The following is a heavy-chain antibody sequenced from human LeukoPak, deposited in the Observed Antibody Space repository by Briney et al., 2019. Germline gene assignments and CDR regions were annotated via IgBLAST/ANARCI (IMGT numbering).Heavy chain of an antibody. Sequence: PSETLSLTCTVSGGSISSSSYYWGWIRQPPGKGLEWIGSIYYSGSTYYNPSLKSRVTISVDTSKNQFSLKLSSVTAADTAVYYRARQIVFGVVIISPAGIDYWGQGTLVTVSS. V-gene: IGHV4-39*01. D-gene: IGHD3-3*01. CDR3: ARQIVFGVVIISPAGIDY. CDR2: IYYSGST. J-gene: IGHJ4*02. CDR1: GGSISSSSYY.